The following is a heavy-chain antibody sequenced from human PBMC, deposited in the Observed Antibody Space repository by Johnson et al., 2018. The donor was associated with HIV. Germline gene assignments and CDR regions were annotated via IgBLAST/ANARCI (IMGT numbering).Heavy chain of an antibody. CDR2: IKQDGSEK. Sequence: QLVESGGGVVQPGRSLRLSCAASGFTFSSYAMHWVRQAPGKGLEWVANIKQDGSEKYYVDSVKGRFTISRDNSKNTLYLQMNSLRVEDTALYYCMVAPRPGDVFDIWGQGTMVTVSS. V-gene: IGHV3-30*04. CDR3: MVAPRPGDVFDI. J-gene: IGHJ3*02. CDR1: GFTFSSYA. D-gene: IGHD2-8*01.